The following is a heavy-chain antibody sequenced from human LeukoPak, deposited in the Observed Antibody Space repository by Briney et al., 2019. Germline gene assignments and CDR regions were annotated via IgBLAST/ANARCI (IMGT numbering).Heavy chain of an antibody. CDR3: ARGSSSGWYSYYYGMDV. CDR2: ISSSSSTI. V-gene: IGHV3-48*01. Sequence: GGSLRLSCAASGFTFSSYSMNWVRQAPGKGLEWVSYISSSSSTIYYADSVKGRFTISRDNAKNTLYLQMNSLRAEDTAVYYCARGSSSGWYSYYYGMDVWGQGTTVTVSS. D-gene: IGHD6-19*01. J-gene: IGHJ6*02. CDR1: GFTFSSYS.